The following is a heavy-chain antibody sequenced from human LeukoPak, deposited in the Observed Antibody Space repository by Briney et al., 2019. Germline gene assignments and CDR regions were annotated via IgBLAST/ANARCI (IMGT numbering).Heavy chain of an antibody. CDR2: IRYDGSNK. D-gene: IGHD2-2*01. V-gene: IGHV3-30*02. CDR3: AKDSLGRPLGYCSSTSCYEEAEYFQH. Sequence: GGSLRLSCAASGFTFSSYGMHWVRQAPGKGLEWVAFIRYDGSNKYYADSVKGRFTISRDNSKNTLYLQMNSLRAEDTAVYYCAKDSLGRPLGYCSSTSCYEEAEYFQHWGQGTLVTVSS. CDR1: GFTFSSYG. J-gene: IGHJ1*01.